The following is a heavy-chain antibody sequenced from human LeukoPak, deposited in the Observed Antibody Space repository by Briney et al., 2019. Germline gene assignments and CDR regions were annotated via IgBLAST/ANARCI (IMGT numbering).Heavy chain of an antibody. J-gene: IGHJ6*02. CDR2: INPSGGST. Sequence: GASVKVSCKASGYTFTSYYMHWVRQAPGQGLEWMGIINPSGGSTSYAQKFQGRVTMTRDTSTSTVYMELGSLRSEDTAVYYCARGIHIDYYYYGMDVWGQGTTVTVSS. CDR1: GYTFTSYY. CDR3: ARGIHIDYYYYGMDV. V-gene: IGHV1-46*01.